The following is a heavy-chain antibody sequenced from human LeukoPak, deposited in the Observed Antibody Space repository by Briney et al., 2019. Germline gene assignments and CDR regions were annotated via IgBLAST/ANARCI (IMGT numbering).Heavy chain of an antibody. V-gene: IGHV3-49*04. J-gene: IGHJ4*02. CDR2: IRSKAYGGTT. Sequence: GGSLRLSCTASGFTFGDYAMSWVRQAPGKGLEWVGFIRSKAYGGTTEYAASVKGRFTISRDDSKSIAYLQMNSLKTEDTAVCYCTRIGGSLLWFGELFPDYWGQGTLVTVSS. D-gene: IGHD3-10*01. CDR1: GFTFGDYA. CDR3: TRIGGSLLWFGELFPDY.